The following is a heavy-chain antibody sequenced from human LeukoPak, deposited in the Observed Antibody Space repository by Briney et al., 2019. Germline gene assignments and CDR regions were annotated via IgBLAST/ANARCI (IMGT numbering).Heavy chain of an antibody. J-gene: IGHJ6*02. D-gene: IGHD5-18*01. Sequence: ASVKVSCKASGYTFTGYYMHWVRQAPGRGLEWMGWSNPNSGGTNYAQKFQGRVTMTRDTSISTAYMELSRLRSDDTAVYYCARGLWLNYYYYGMDVWGQGTTVTVSS. CDR1: GYTFTGYY. V-gene: IGHV1-2*02. CDR2: SNPNSGGT. CDR3: ARGLWLNYYYYGMDV.